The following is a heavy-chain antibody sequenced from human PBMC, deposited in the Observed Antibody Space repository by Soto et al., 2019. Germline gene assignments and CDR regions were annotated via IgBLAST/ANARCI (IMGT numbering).Heavy chain of an antibody. CDR2: IRSKANSYAT. CDR1: GFTFSGSA. Sequence: GGSLRLSCAASGFTFSGSAMHWVRQASGKGLEWVGRIRSKANSYATAYAASVKGRFTISRDDSKNTAYLQMNSLKTEDTAVYYCTSPDREYSGYYTWGQGTLVTVSS. J-gene: IGHJ5*02. CDR3: TSPDREYSGYYT. V-gene: IGHV3-73*01. D-gene: IGHD5-12*01.